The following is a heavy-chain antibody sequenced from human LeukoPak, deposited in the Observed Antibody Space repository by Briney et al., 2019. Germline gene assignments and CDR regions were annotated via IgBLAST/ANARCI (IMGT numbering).Heavy chain of an antibody. J-gene: IGHJ4*02. Sequence: GESLKISCKGSGYNFTSYWIAWLRQMPGKGLEWMGIIYPGDSNTRYSPSFQGQVIISADKSISTAYLQWSSLKASDTAMYYCAVYYYDNSGYLPFDYWGQGTLVTVSS. CDR2: IYPGDSNT. D-gene: IGHD3-22*01. CDR1: GYNFTSYW. V-gene: IGHV5-51*01. CDR3: AVYYYDNSGYLPFDY.